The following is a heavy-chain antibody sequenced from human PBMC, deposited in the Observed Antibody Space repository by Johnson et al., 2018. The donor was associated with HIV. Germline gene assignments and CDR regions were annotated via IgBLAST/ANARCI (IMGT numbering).Heavy chain of an antibody. Sequence: VQLVESGGGLIQPGGSLRLSCAASGFTFDDYGMSWVRQAPGKGLEWVANIKQDGSEKYYVDSVKGRFTISRDNAKNSLYLQMNSLRAEDTALYYCARDITSSNYAFDVWGQGTMVTVSS. D-gene: IGHD6-13*01. J-gene: IGHJ3*01. CDR3: ARDITSSNYAFDV. V-gene: IGHV3-7*05. CDR1: GFTFDDYG. CDR2: IKQDGSEK.